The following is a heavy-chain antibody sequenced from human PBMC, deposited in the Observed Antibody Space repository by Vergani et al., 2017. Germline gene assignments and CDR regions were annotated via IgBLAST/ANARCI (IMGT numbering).Heavy chain of an antibody. J-gene: IGHJ4*02. CDR2: IGVSDNSI. CDR1: GFPFSAYS. V-gene: IGHV3-48*01. CDR3: VRDPDYSTFDS. D-gene: IGHD4-11*01. Sequence: DVRLVESGGGVVQPGGSLRLSCAAPGFPFSAYSMNWVRQTPGKGLEWISYIGVSDNSIYYADSVMGRFAISRDNARNLLFLQMNSLRADDSALYFCVRDPDYSTFDSWGQGTMVTVS.